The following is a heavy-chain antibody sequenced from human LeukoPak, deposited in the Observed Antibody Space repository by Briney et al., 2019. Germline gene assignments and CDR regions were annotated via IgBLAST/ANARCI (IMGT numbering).Heavy chain of an antibody. V-gene: IGHV4-61*10. CDR2: VYNSGST. CDR3: ARARRGIFGVATYYYMDV. J-gene: IGHJ6*03. Sequence: MASETLSLTCTVSGGSISSGSYYWSWIRQPAGKGLEWIGRVYNSGSTNYNPSLKSRVTISLDTSKNQFSLRLNSVTAADTAVYYCARARRGIFGVATYYYMDVWDKGTTVTVSS. CDR1: GGSISSGSYY. D-gene: IGHD3-3*01.